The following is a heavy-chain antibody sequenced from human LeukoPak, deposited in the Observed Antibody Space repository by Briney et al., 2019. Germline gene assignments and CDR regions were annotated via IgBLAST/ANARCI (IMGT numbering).Heavy chain of an antibody. D-gene: IGHD1-26*01. CDR3: TTTIVGVTTWFDP. Sequence: GGSLRLSCVGSGFMFSRYGLIWVRQAPGKGLEWVGRIKNKTNGGTTDYAAPVKGRFTISRDDSKNTLYLQMNSLKTEDSAVYHCTTTIVGVTTWFDPWGQGTLVAVSS. V-gene: IGHV3-15*01. CDR1: GFMFSRYG. CDR2: IKNKTNGGTT. J-gene: IGHJ5*02.